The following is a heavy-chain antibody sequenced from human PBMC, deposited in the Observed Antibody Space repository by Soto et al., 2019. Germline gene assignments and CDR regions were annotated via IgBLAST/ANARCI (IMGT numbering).Heavy chain of an antibody. Sequence: QVQLQESGPGLVKPSETLSLTCTVSGGSISSGVYYWTWIRQHPGKGLECIGFIYYSGNTYYNPSLQGRINISIDTSKHQFSLKLNAVTAADTAVYYCARVGAILHTSGYYFDHWGQGALVTVSS. CDR3: ARVGAILHTSGYYFDH. D-gene: IGHD3-22*01. CDR1: GGSISSGVYY. J-gene: IGHJ4*02. V-gene: IGHV4-31*03. CDR2: IYYSGNT.